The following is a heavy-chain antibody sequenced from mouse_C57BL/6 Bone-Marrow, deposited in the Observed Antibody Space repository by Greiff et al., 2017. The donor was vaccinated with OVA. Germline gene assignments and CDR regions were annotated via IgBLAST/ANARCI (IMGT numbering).Heavy chain of an antibody. CDR3: AREGLGRAMDD. CDR1: GYSITSGYY. V-gene: IGHV3-6*01. J-gene: IGHJ4*01. D-gene: IGHD4-1*01. CDR2: ISYDGSN. Sequence: VQLKESGPGLVKPSQSLSLTCSVTGYSITSGYYWNWIRQFPGNKLEWMGYISYDGSNNYNPSLKNRISITRDTSKNQFFLKLNSVTTEDTATYYCAREGLGRAMDDWGQGTSVTVSS.